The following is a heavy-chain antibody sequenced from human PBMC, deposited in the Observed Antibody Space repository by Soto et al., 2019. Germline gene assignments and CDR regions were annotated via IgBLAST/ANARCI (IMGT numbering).Heavy chain of an antibody. J-gene: IGHJ6*02. CDR2: ITGSGGGT. D-gene: IGHD5-18*01. CDR1: AIILATYP. Sequence: GGSLRLPCPPSAIILATYPMGWVRQAPRRRLERVSAITGSGGGTYYADSVKVRVTVSRDNSKHTLYLQMHSLRVEDTAIFFCAKWDTHGIIPPPVGGNYYYYDMDVWGQGTTVTVSS. V-gene: IGHV3-23*01. CDR3: AKWDTHGIIPPPVGGNYYYYDMDV.